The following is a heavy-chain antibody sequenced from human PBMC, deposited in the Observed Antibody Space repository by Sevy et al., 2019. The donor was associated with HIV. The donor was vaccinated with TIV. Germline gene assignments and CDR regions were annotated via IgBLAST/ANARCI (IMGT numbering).Heavy chain of an antibody. Sequence: GGSLRLSCAASGFSFSDYYMSWIRQAPGKGLEWLSSISSSHQAMKYADSVKGRFDISRDNAKKSLYLQMNSLRAEDTAVYFCVGRPYSSIGSWSYIDYWGLGTLVTVSS. CDR1: GFSFSDYY. D-gene: IGHD4-4*01. V-gene: IGHV3-11*01. CDR2: ISSSHQAM. CDR3: VGRPYSSIGSWSYIDY. J-gene: IGHJ4*02.